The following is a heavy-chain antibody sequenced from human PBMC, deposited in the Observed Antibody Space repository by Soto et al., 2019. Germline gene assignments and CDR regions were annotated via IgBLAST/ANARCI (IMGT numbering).Heavy chain of an antibody. J-gene: IGHJ5*02. Sequence: GASVKVSCKASGYTFTSYDINWVRQATGQGLEWMGWMNANSGNTGYAQKFQGRVTMTRNTSISTAYMELSSLRSDDTAVYYCARGIGDGENNWFDPWAQGTLVPVSS. D-gene: IGHD4-17*01. CDR1: GYTFTSYD. CDR2: MNANSGNT. V-gene: IGHV1-8*01. CDR3: ARGIGDGENNWFDP.